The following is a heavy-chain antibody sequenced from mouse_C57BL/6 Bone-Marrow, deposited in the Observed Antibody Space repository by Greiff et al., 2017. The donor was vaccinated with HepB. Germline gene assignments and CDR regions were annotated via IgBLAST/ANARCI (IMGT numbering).Heavy chain of an antibody. CDR1: GFTFSNYW. D-gene: IGHD1-1*01. CDR3: TAWDYGSSLFAY. Sequence: EVKLQESGGGLVQPGGSMKLSCVASGFTFSNYWMNWVRQSPEKGLEWVAQIRLKSDNYATHYAESVKGRFTISRDDSKSSVYLQMNNLRAEDTGIYYCTAWDYGSSLFAYWGQGTLVTVSA. CDR2: IRLKSDNYAT. V-gene: IGHV6-3*01. J-gene: IGHJ3*01.